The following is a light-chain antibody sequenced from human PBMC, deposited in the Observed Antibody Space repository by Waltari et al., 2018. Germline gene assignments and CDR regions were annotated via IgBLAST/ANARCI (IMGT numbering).Light chain of an antibody. J-gene: IGLJ2*01. CDR2: ANS. CDR1: SSTIGAGYN. Sequence: QSVLTQPPSVSGAPGQRVTISCTGSSSTIGAGYNVHCYQHLPGTAPKLLTYANSSRPSGVPDRFSGSKSGTSASLAITGLQAEDEADYYCQSYDSSLSAVVFGGGTKLTVL. CDR3: QSYDSSLSAVV. V-gene: IGLV1-40*01.